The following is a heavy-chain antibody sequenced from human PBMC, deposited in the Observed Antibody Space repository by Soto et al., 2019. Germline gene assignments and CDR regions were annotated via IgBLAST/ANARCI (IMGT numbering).Heavy chain of an antibody. D-gene: IGHD4-17*01. CDR3: ARQPDYGDYVYAFDI. J-gene: IGHJ3*02. Sequence: ESGGGLVQPGGSLRLSCAASGFTFSSYSMNWVRQAPGKGLEWVSYISSSSSTIYYADSVKGRFTISRDNAKNSLYLQMNSLRAEDTAVYYCARQPDYGDYVYAFDIWGQGTMVTVSS. CDR1: GFTFSSYS. CDR2: ISSSSSTI. V-gene: IGHV3-48*01.